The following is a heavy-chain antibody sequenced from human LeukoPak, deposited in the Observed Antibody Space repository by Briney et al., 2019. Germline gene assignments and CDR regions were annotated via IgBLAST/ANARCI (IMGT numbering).Heavy chain of an antibody. V-gene: IGHV4-61*02. J-gene: IGHJ4*02. CDR3: ARGDPIDY. CDR1: GGSISSGSYY. Sequence: PSETLSLTCTVSGGSISSGSYYWSWIRQPAGKGLEWIGRIYTSGSTNYNPSLKSRVTISVDTSKNQISLKLSSVIAADTAVYYCARGDPIDYWGQGTLVTVSS. CDR2: IYTSGST.